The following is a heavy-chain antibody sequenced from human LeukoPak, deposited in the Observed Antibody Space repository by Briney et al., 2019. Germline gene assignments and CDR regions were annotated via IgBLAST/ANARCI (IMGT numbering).Heavy chain of an antibody. CDR3: ARDGIAAAGGFDY. CDR2: IIPIFGTA. CDR1: GGTFSSYA. D-gene: IGHD6-13*01. V-gene: IGHV1-69*13. Sequence: ASVKVSCKASGGTFSSYAISWVRQAPGQGLEWMGGIIPIFGTANYARKFQGRVTITADESTSTAYMELSSLRSEDTAVYYCARDGIAAAGGFDYWGQGTLVTVSS. J-gene: IGHJ4*02.